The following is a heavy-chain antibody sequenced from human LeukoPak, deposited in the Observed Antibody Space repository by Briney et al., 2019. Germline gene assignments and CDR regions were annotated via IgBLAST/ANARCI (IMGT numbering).Heavy chain of an antibody. CDR1: GGTFSSYA. CDR3: ARGLRFLEWLLKD. V-gene: IGHV1-69*05. CDR2: IIPIFGTA. Sequence: SVKVSCKASGGTFSSYAISWVRQAPGQGLEWMGGIIPIFGTANYAQKFQGRVTITTDESTSKAYMELSSLRSEDTAVYYCARGLRFLEWLLKDWGQGTLVTVSS. J-gene: IGHJ4*02. D-gene: IGHD3-3*01.